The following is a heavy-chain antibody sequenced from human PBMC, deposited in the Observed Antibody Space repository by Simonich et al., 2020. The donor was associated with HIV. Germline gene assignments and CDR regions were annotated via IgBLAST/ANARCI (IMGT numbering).Heavy chain of an antibody. V-gene: IGHV1-69*13. CDR3: ARKGGGRGVYYFDY. D-gene: IGHD3-10*01. CDR2: NIPILGTA. Sequence: QVQLVQSGAEVKKPGSSVKVSCKASGGTFSSFAISWVRQAPGLGLEWVGGNIPILGTANYAQMFQGRVTITADESTSTAYMELSSLRSEDTGIYYCARKGGGRGVYYFDYWGQGTLVTVSS. J-gene: IGHJ4*02. CDR1: GGTFSSFA.